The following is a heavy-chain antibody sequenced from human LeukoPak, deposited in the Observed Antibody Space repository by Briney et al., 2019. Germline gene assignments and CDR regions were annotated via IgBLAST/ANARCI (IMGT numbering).Heavy chain of an antibody. CDR1: GGSTSSYY. CDR3: ARHRRSRGYSYDRGAFDI. D-gene: IGHD5-18*01. V-gene: IGHV4-59*08. J-gene: IGHJ3*02. Sequence: PSETLSLTCTVSGGSTSSYYWSWIRQPPGEGLEWIGHIHYSGSTNYNPSLKSRVTISVDTSKNQFSPKLSSVTAADTAVYYCARHRRSRGYSYDRGAFDIWGQGTMVTVSS. CDR2: IHYSGST.